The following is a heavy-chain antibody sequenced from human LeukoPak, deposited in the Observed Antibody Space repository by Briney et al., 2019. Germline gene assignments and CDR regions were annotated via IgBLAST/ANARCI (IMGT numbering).Heavy chain of an antibody. CDR1: GFTFSSYW. J-gene: IGHJ4*02. CDR3: ARGRALYDILTLGY. CDR2: INSDGSST. Sequence: GGSLRLSCAASGFTFSSYWMHWVRQAPGKGLVWVSRINSDGSSTSYADSVKGRFTVSRDNAKNTLYLQMNSLRAEDTAVYYCARGRALYDILTLGYWGQGTLVTVSS. D-gene: IGHD3-9*01. V-gene: IGHV3-74*01.